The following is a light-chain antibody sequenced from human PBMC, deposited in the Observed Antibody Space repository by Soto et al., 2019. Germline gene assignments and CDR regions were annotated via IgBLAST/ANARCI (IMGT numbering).Light chain of an antibody. CDR3: QQYNNWPWT. CDR2: GAS. V-gene: IGKV3-15*01. Sequence: EIVMTQSPATLSVSPGERATLSCRASQSVSSNFAWYQQKPGQAPRLLIYGASTRATGIPARFSGSGSGTECTLTISSLQSEDFAVYSCQQYNNWPWTFVHGTKVEIK. J-gene: IGKJ1*01. CDR1: QSVSSN.